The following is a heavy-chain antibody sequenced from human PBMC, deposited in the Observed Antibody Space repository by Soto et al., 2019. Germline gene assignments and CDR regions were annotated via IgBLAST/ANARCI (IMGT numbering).Heavy chain of an antibody. CDR3: AKLTGDFDY. Sequence: GGSLRLSCVASGITFSSLGMSWVRQAPGKGLEWVSFISISGTNTYYASSVRGRFTISRDNSKDTLYLQMNSLRAEDTAVYFCAKLTGDFDYWGQGTLVTVSS. CDR1: GITFSSLG. V-gene: IGHV3-23*01. CDR2: ISISGTNT. D-gene: IGHD7-27*01. J-gene: IGHJ4*02.